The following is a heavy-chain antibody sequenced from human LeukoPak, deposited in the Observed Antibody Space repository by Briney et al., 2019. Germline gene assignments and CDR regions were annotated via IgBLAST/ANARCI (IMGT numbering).Heavy chain of an antibody. J-gene: IGHJ6*02. Sequence: SVQVSCKASGGTFSSYAISWVRQAPGQGLEWMGGIIPIFGTANYAQKFQGRVTITADESTSTAYMELSSLRSEDTAVYYCAKPIAARFYYYYGMDVWGQGTTVTVSS. V-gene: IGHV1-69*13. CDR2: IIPIFGTA. CDR1: GGTFSSYA. D-gene: IGHD6-6*01. CDR3: AKPIAARFYYYYGMDV.